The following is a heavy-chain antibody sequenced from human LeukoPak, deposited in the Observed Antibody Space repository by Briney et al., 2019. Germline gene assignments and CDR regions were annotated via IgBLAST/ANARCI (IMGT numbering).Heavy chain of an antibody. CDR2: IKQDGSEK. Sequence: GGSLRLSCXXSGFTFSSYWMSWVRQAPGKGLEWVANIKQDGSEKYYVDSVKGRFTISRDNAKNSLYLQMNSLRAEDTAVYYCAQGEGFDYWGQGTLVXV. V-gene: IGHV3-7*01. CDR1: GFTFSSYW. CDR3: AQGEGFDY. J-gene: IGHJ4*02. D-gene: IGHD2-21*01.